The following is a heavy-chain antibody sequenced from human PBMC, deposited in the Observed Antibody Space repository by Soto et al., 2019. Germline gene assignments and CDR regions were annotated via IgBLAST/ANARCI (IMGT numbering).Heavy chain of an antibody. CDR1: VFTFSSYA. D-gene: IGHD6-19*01. CDR2: FSASGGST. V-gene: IGHV3-23*01. Sequence: WRSLRLSCSASVFTFSSYAMTWCRQAPGKGLEWVSTFSASGGSTYYADSVKGRFTISRDNSKNTLYLQMNSLRAEDTAVYYCAKDDSRGWYLHFDFWGQGTLVTVSS. J-gene: IGHJ4*02. CDR3: AKDDSRGWYLHFDF.